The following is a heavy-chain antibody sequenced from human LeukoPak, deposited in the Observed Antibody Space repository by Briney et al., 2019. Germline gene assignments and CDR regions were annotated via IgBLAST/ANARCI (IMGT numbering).Heavy chain of an antibody. V-gene: IGHV3-33*01. Sequence: GGSLRLSCVASGFIFSTYGLHWVRQSPGRGLEWVAVIWYDGSQRYYADSVKGRFTISRDDSQNTIYLQMDSLRAEDTAVYYCATSSPRNYFDHWGQGTLVTVTS. CDR1: GFIFSTYG. D-gene: IGHD1-14*01. CDR2: IWYDGSQR. J-gene: IGHJ4*02. CDR3: ATSSPRNYFDH.